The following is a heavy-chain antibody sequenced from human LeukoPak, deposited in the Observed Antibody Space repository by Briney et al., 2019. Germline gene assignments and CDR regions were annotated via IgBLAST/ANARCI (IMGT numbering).Heavy chain of an antibody. CDR3: ARPRYNWNDVYAFDI. D-gene: IGHD1-20*01. CDR2: INPNSGGT. Sequence: ASVKVSCKASGYTFTGYYMHWVRQAPGQGLEWMGWINPNSGGTNYAQKFQGRVTMTRDTSISTAYMELSRLRSDDTAVYCCARPRYNWNDVYAFDIWGQGTMVTVSS. V-gene: IGHV1-2*02. J-gene: IGHJ3*02. CDR1: GYTFTGYY.